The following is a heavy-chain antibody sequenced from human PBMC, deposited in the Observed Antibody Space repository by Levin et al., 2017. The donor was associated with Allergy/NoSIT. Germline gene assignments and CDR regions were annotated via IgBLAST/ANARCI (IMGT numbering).Heavy chain of an antibody. CDR2: IYYSGST. Sequence: SETLSLTCTVSGGSISSSSYYWGWIRQPPGKGLEWIGSIYYSGSTYYNPSLKSRVTISVDTSKNQFSLKLSSVTAADTAVYYCARALPYSSGWSAWFDPWGQGTLVTVSS. V-gene: IGHV4-39*07. J-gene: IGHJ5*02. D-gene: IGHD6-19*01. CDR3: ARALPYSSGWSAWFDP. CDR1: GGSISSSSYY.